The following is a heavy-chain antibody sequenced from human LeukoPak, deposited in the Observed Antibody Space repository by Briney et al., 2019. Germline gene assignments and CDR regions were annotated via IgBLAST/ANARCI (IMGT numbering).Heavy chain of an antibody. D-gene: IGHD5-18*01. CDR3: ARRDSNTAFDY. J-gene: IGHJ4*02. Sequence: ASVKVSCKASGYTFARFGITWVRQGPGQGLEWMGWISPDIGNTTSAQQFQGRVILTTDTLTSTAYMDLRSLRSDDTAVYYCARRDSNTAFDYWGQGTLVTVSS. CDR1: GYTFARFG. CDR2: ISPDIGNT. V-gene: IGHV1-18*01.